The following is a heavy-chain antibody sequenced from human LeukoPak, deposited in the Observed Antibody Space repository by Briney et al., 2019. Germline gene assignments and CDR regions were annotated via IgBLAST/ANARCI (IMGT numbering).Heavy chain of an antibody. CDR1: GGSFSGYY. J-gene: IGHJ4*02. CDR3: ARHTIAVAGPFDY. Sequence: SETLSLTCAVYGGSFSGYYWSWIRQPPGKGLEWIGEINHSGSTNYNPSLKSRVTISVDTSKNQFSLKLSSVTAADTAVYYCARHTIAVAGPFDYWGQGTLVTVSS. V-gene: IGHV4-34*01. D-gene: IGHD6-19*01. CDR2: INHSGST.